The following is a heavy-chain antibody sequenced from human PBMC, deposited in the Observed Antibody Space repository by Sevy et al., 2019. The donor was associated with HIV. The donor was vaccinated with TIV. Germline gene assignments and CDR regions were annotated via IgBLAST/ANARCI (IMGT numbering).Heavy chain of an antibody. V-gene: IGHV3-48*03. D-gene: IGHD3-22*01. J-gene: IGHJ4*02. CDR3: ADSSGYY. CDR2: ISSGGSTI. CDR1: GFTFRSYE. Sequence: GGSLRLSCAASGFTFRSYEMNWVRQAPGKGLEWVSYISSGGSTIYHADSVKGRFTISRDNAKNSLYLQMNSLRAEDTAVYYCADSSGYYWGQGTLVTVSS.